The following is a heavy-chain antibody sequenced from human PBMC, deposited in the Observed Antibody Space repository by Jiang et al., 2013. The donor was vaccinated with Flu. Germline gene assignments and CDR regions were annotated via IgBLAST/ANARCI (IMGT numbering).Heavy chain of an antibody. CDR2: ISGSGGST. V-gene: IGHV3-23*01. D-gene: IGHD2-21*02. CDR1: GFTFSSYA. J-gene: IGHJ4*02. CDR3: AKVCQINCGGDCYCY. Sequence: QLLESGGGVVQPGRSLRLSCAASGFTFSSYAMSWVRQAPGKGLEWVSTISGSGGSTYYADSVKGRFTISRGNSKNTLYLQMNSLRAEDTAVYYCAKVCQINCGGDCYCYWGQGTLVTVSS.